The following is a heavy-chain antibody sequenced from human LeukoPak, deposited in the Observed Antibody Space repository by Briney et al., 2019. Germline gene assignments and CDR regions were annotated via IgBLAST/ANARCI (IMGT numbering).Heavy chain of an antibody. D-gene: IGHD1-7*01. V-gene: IGHV6-1*01. J-gene: IGHJ5*02. CDR3: ARDGAPKLALLRWFDP. CDR1: GDSVSSNSAA. CDR2: TYYYKSKWYT. Sequence: SQTLSLTCAISGDSVSSNSAAWNWIRQSPSRGLEWLGRTYYYKSKWYTDYAVSVKSRITINPDTSKNQFSLHLKSVTPEDTAVYYCARDGAPKLALLRWFDPWGQGTLVTVSS.